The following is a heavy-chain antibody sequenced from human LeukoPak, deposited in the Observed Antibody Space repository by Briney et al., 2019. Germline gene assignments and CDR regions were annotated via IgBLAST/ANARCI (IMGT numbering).Heavy chain of an antibody. V-gene: IGHV3-33*01. J-gene: IGHJ4*02. D-gene: IGHD6-13*01. CDR1: GFTFSSFG. Sequence: GGSLRLSCAASGFTFSSFGMHWVRQSPGKGLEWVAVIWYDGSTKVYADSVKGRFTISRDNSRNTLYLQVSSLRAEDTAVYYCARDRYSSMWSVFEYWGQGALVTVSS. CDR2: IWYDGSTK. CDR3: ARDRYSSMWSVFEY.